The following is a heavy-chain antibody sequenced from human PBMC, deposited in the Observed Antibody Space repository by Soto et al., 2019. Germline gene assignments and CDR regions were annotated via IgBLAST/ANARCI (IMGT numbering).Heavy chain of an antibody. CDR3: ASTYYDFWSGSPQNYAMDV. J-gene: IGHJ6*02. Sequence: PGGSLRLSCAASGFTFSSYWMHWVRQAPGKGLVWVSRINSDGSSTSYADSVKGRFTISRDNAKNTLYLQMNSLRAEDTAVYYCASTYYDFWSGSPQNYAMDVWGQGTTVTVSS. V-gene: IGHV3-74*01. CDR1: GFTFSSYW. CDR2: INSDGSST. D-gene: IGHD3-3*01.